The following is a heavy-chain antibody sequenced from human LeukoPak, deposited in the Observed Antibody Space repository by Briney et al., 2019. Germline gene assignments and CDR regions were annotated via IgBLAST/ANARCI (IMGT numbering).Heavy chain of an antibody. D-gene: IGHD5-18*01. CDR3: ARAVELWPDYYKDV. CDR1: GFTVSSNY. Sequence: GGSLRLSCAASGFTVSSNYMSWVRQAPGKGLEWVSVIYSGGSTYYADSVKGRFTISRDNSKNTLYLQMNSLRAEDTAVYYCARAVELWPDYYKDVWGKGTTVTISS. J-gene: IGHJ6*03. CDR2: IYSGGST. V-gene: IGHV3-53*01.